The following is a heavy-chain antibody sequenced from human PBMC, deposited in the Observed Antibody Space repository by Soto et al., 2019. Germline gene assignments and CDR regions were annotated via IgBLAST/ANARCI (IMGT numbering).Heavy chain of an antibody. V-gene: IGHV5-51*01. CDR3: ARHRLRYYDFWKGMDV. CDR1: GYSFTSYW. D-gene: IGHD3-3*01. J-gene: IGHJ6*02. Sequence: GESLKISCKGSGYSFTSYWIGWVRQMPGKGLEWMGIIYPGDSDTRYSPSFQGQVTISADKSISTAYLQWSSLKASDTAMYYCARHRLRYYDFWKGMDVWGQGTTVTVSS. CDR2: IYPGDSDT.